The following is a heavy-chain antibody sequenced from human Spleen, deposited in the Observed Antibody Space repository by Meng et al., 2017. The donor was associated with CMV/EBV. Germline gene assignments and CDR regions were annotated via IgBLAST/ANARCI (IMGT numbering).Heavy chain of an antibody. J-gene: IGHJ4*02. CDR2: INHRGST. D-gene: IGHD2-2*01. CDR1: GGSFSGYY. Sequence: SETLSLTCAVYGGSFSGYYWSWIRQPPGKGLEWIGEINHRGSTNYTPSLKSRVTISVDMSKNQFSLKLTSVTAADTAVYFCSRVPRYPLRKMGYFDSWGQGTVVTVSS. CDR3: SRVPRYPLRKMGYFDS. V-gene: IGHV4-34*01.